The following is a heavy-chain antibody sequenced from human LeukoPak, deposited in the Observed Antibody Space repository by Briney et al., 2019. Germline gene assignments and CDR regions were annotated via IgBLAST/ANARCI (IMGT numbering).Heavy chain of an antibody. D-gene: IGHD6-19*01. CDR1: GFPFNSYA. CDR2: LRGSGGST. J-gene: IGHJ3*02. CDR3: AKTGLGSSGWDEAFDI. Sequence: GGLRLPYAASGFPFNSYAVSWARQARGTRLEWVSDLRGSGGSTYYADSVKGRFTISRDNSKNTLYLQMNSLTAEDTAVYYSAKTGLGSSGWDEAFDIWGQGTMVTVSS. V-gene: IGHV3-23*01.